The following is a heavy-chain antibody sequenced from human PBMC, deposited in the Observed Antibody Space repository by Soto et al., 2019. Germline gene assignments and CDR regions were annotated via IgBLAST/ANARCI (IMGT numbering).Heavy chain of an antibody. Sequence: ASVKVSCKASGYTFTSYGISWVRQAPGQGLEWMGWISAYNGNTNYAQKLQGRVTMTTXTXXSXXXMXLXXLRXDXTAVYYCARSHRIVVVTAVDYWGQGTLVTVSS. J-gene: IGHJ4*02. CDR3: ARSHRIVVVTAVDY. V-gene: IGHV1-18*01. CDR1: GYTFTSYG. CDR2: ISAYNGNT. D-gene: IGHD2-21*02.